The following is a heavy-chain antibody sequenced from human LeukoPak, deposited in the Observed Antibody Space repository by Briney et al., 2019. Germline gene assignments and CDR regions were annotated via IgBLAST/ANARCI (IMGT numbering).Heavy chain of an antibody. CDR1: GFTFSSYE. CDR2: IATGGSAI. D-gene: IGHD2-2*01. CDR3: VRGGYCSSTICYLYNAFDM. J-gene: IGHJ3*02. V-gene: IGHV3-48*03. Sequence: PGGSLRLSCAASGFTFSSYEMSWVRQAPGKGLEWVSYIATGGSAIYYADSVKGRFTISRDNAKNSLYLQMNSLRAEDMAVYYCVRGGYCSSTICYLYNAFDMWGQGTMVTVSS.